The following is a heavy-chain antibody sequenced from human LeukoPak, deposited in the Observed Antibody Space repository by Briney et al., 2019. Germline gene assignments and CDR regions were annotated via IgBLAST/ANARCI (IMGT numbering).Heavy chain of an antibody. CDR1: GYTFTDYN. CDR3: AREVGYSTSWYGRFDP. V-gene: IGHV1-2*06. J-gene: IGHJ5*02. Sequence: GASVKVSCKASGYTFTDYNIHWVRQAPGQGLEWMGRTNFNSGGTDYAQKFQGTVTMTRDTSTNTVYMEMTRLKSDDTAMFYCAREVGYSTSWYGRFDPWGQGTLVTVSS. CDR2: TNFNSGGT. D-gene: IGHD6-13*01.